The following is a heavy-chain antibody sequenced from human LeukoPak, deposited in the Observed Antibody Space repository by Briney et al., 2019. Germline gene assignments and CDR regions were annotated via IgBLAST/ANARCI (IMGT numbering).Heavy chain of an antibody. J-gene: IGHJ4*02. CDR1: GGTFSSYA. D-gene: IGHD4/OR15-4a*01. CDR2: ISAYNGNT. Sequence: AASVKVSCKASGGTFSSYAISWVRQAPGQGLEWMGWISAYNGNTNYAQKLRGRVTMTTDTSTSTAYMELRSLRSDDTAVYYCARDRADYGVYYFDYWGQGTLVSVSS. V-gene: IGHV1-18*01. CDR3: ARDRADYGVYYFDY.